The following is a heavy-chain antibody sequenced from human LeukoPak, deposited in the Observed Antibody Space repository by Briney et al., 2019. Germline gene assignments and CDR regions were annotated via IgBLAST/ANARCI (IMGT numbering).Heavy chain of an antibody. CDR1: GYTFTSYD. J-gene: IGHJ6*02. Sequence: ASVKVSCKASGYTFTSYDINWVRQATGQGLEWMGWMNPNSGNTGYAQKFQGGVTMTRNTSISTAYMELSSLRSEDTAVYYCARSIGTCDYYGMDVWGQGTTVTVSS. CDR3: ARSIGTCDYYGMDV. CDR2: MNPNSGNT. D-gene: IGHD1-1*01. V-gene: IGHV1-8*01.